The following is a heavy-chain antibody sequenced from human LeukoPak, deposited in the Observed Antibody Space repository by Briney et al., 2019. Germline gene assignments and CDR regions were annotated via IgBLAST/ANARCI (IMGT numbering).Heavy chain of an antibody. J-gene: IGHJ4*02. CDR1: GYTFTSYG. D-gene: IGHD3/OR15-3a*01. CDR3: ATVPRVLDRYYFDY. Sequence: ASVKVSCKASGYTFTSYGISWVRQAPGQGLEWMGWISAYNGNTNYAQKLQGRVTMTTDTSTSTAYMELRSLRSEDTAVYYCATVPRVLDRYYFDYWGQGTLVTVSS. V-gene: IGHV1-18*01. CDR2: ISAYNGNT.